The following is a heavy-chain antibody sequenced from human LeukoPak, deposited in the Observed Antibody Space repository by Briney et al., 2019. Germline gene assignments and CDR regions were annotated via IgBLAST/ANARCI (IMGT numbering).Heavy chain of an antibody. CDR1: GGTFSSYA. Sequence: SVKVSCKASGGTFSSYAISWVRQAPGQGLEWMGGIIPIFGTANYAQKFQGRVTITADESTSAAYMELSSLRSEDTAVYYCARGSESQLLLFDYWGQGTLVTVSS. J-gene: IGHJ4*02. CDR2: IIPIFGTA. CDR3: ARGSESQLLLFDY. D-gene: IGHD2-15*01. V-gene: IGHV1-69*01.